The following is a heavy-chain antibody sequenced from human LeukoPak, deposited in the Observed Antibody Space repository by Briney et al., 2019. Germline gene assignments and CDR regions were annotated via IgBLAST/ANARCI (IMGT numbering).Heavy chain of an antibody. CDR3: ARSRPAYYYGSGSYYKVDAFDI. CDR1: GGSFSGFY. V-gene: IGHV4-34*01. CDR2: INHSGST. Sequence: PSETLSLTCAVYGGSFSGFYWTWIRQPPGKGLEWIGEINHSGSTNYNPSLKSRVTISVDTSKNQFSLKLSSVTAADTAVYYCARSRPAYYYGSGSYYKVDAFDIWGQGTMVTVSS. D-gene: IGHD3-10*01. J-gene: IGHJ3*02.